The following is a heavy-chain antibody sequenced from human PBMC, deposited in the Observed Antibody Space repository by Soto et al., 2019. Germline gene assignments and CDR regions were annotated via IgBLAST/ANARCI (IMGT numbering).Heavy chain of an antibody. D-gene: IGHD2-2*01. CDR2: IGTAGDT. J-gene: IGHJ6*02. CDR1: GFTFSSYD. CDR3: ARGPVGYCISTSCYAHYYYGMDV. V-gene: IGHV3-13*01. Sequence: GGSLRLSCAASGFTFSSYDMHWVRQATGKGLEWVSAIGTAGDTYYPGSVKGRFTISRENAKNSLYLQMNSLRAGDTAVYYCARGPVGYCISTSCYAHYYYGMDVWGQGTTVTVSS.